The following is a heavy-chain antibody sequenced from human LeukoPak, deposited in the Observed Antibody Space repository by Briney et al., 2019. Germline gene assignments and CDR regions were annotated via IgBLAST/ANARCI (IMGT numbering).Heavy chain of an antibody. CDR2: INWNGGST. D-gene: IGHD1-7*01. V-gene: IGHV3-20*04. CDR1: GFTFDDYG. CDR3: ARGNSSYYYYYMDV. Sequence: PGGSLRLSCAASGFTFDDYGLSWVRQAPGKGLEWVSGINWNGGSTGYADSVKGRFTISRDNAKNSLYLQMNSLRAEDTALYYCARGNSSYYYYYMDVWGKGTTVTVFS. J-gene: IGHJ6*03.